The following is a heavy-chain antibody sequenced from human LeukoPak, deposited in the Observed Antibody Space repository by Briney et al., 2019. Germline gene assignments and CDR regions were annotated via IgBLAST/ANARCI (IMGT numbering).Heavy chain of an antibody. J-gene: IGHJ4*02. Sequence: GGSLRLSSAASGFRASSNYMSWVRQAPGRGLEWVSVLYSSGNTYSPESLKGGFTISRDDSKYTVYLQMNSLRVEDTAVYYCARGQYYDSSCFDCWGQGTLVTVSS. V-gene: IGHV3-53*01. CDR1: GFRASSNY. CDR2: LYSSGNT. CDR3: ARGQYYDSSCFDC. D-gene: IGHD3-22*01.